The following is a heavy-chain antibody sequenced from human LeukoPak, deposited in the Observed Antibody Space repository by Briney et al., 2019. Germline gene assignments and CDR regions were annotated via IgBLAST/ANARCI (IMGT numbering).Heavy chain of an antibody. Sequence: PGGSLRLSCAASGFTFSSYAMSWVRQAPGKGLEWVSAISGSGGSTYYADSVKGRFTISRDNSKNTLYLQMNSLRAEDTAVYYCARHEGITVNPFDIWGQGTMVTVSS. CDR1: GFTFSSYA. CDR3: ARHEGITVNPFDI. V-gene: IGHV3-23*01. CDR2: ISGSGGST. D-gene: IGHD3-10*01. J-gene: IGHJ3*02.